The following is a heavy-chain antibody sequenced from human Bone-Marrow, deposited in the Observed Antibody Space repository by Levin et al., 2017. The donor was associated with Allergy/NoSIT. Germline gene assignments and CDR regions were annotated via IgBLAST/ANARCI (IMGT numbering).Heavy chain of an antibody. CDR3: ARDSYPALGETGGFDV. CDR1: GYIFTGYN. Sequence: ASVKVSCKAAGYIFTGYNIHWVRQAPGQGLEWMGWIVSINGDTNYAQKFRGRVTMTRDTSITTAYLELNSLGYDDTATYYCARDSYPALGETGGFDVWGRGTVVTVFS. V-gene: IGHV1-2*02. J-gene: IGHJ3*01. CDR2: IVSINGDT. D-gene: IGHD2-8*02.